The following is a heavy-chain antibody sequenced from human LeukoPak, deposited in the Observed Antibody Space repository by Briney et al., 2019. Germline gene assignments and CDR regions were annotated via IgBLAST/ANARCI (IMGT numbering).Heavy chain of an antibody. J-gene: IGHJ5*02. CDR3: ATDIRMFAIDMVRGVIFDP. V-gene: IGHV1-24*01. CDR1: GYTLTQLS. CDR2: FDPEDGTT. D-gene: IGHD3-10*01. Sequence: ASVKVSCKVSGYTLTQLSIHWVRQAPGKGLEWMGGFDPEDGTTIYAQKFQGRVTMTEDTSTATAYMELSSLRSEDTALYYCATDIRMFAIDMVRGVIFDPWGQGTLVTVSS.